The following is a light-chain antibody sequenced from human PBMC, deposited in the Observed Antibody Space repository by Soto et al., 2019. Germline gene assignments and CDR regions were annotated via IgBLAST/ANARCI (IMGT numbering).Light chain of an antibody. V-gene: IGLV2-14*01. CDR3: SSYTSSATRV. CDR1: SSDVGDYKF. J-gene: IGLJ3*02. Sequence: HSALTQPASVSGSPGQSITISCTGTSSDVGDYKFVSWYQQHPGKAPKLMIYDVSNRPSGVSNRVSGSKSGNTASLTISGLQAEEEADYYCSSYTSSATRVFGGGTKVTVL. CDR2: DVS.